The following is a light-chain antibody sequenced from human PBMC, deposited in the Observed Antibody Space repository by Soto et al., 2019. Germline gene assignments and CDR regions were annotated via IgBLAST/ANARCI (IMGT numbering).Light chain of an antibody. J-gene: IGKJ3*01. CDR1: QSVSRY. CDR2: DAS. V-gene: IGKV3-11*01. CDR3: QQRSNWPHSS. Sequence: EIVLTQSPATPSLSPGERATLSCRASQSVSRYLAWYQQKPGQAPRLLIYDASNRATGIPARFSGSGSGTDFTLTISSLEPEDVAVYYCQQRSNWPHSSFGPGTKVDIK.